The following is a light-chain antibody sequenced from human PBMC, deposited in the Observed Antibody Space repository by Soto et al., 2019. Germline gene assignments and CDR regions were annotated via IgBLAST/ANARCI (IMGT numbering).Light chain of an antibody. V-gene: IGKV3-11*01. CDR3: QQRSNWPA. J-gene: IGKJ5*01. Sequence: ELVLTQSPATLYSSPGERATLSCRTSQKVSSNLACYHQKPGQDPRLLIYDASNSATDNPARISGSGSGTDFTLAISSVGTEDFAVYYCQQRSNWPACGQGTRLEIK. CDR1: QKVSSN. CDR2: DAS.